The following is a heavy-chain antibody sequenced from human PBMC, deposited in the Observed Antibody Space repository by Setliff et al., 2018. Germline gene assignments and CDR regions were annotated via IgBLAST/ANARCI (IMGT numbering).Heavy chain of an antibody. V-gene: IGHV1-69*01. Sequence: VKVSCKASGGTFSSYAISWVRQAPGQGLEWMGGIIPIFGTANYAQKFQGRVTITADESTSTAYMELSSLRSEDTAVYYCARDGDNYYDSSGYYLNHAFDIWGQGTMVT. J-gene: IGHJ3*02. CDR1: GGTFSSYA. D-gene: IGHD3-22*01. CDR2: IIPIFGTA. CDR3: ARDGDNYYDSSGYYLNHAFDI.